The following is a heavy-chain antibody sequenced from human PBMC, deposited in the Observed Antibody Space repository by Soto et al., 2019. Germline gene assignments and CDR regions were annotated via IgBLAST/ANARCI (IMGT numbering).Heavy chain of an antibody. CDR3: TRHLRARGIVHDVFDI. Sequence: QVRLVESGGGLVKPGGSVRLSCAASGFSFSDYYMTWIRQAPGKGLEWVSRISNSGEDTNYADSVQGRFTISRDNGEKSLYLQMTSLRAEDTAVYYCTRHLRARGIVHDVFDIWGQGTMVTVSS. V-gene: IGHV3-11*06. D-gene: IGHD2-8*01. CDR1: GFSFSDYY. J-gene: IGHJ3*02. CDR2: ISNSGEDT.